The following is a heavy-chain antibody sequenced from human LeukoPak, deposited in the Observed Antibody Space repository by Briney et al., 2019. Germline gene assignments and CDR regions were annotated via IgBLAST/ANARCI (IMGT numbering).Heavy chain of an antibody. CDR2: IYTSGST. V-gene: IGHV4-4*07. CDR3: ARGPIVTGVVDY. D-gene: IGHD3-3*01. Sequence: SETLSLTCTVSGGSISSYYWSWIRQPAGKGLEWIGRIYTSGSTNYNPPLKSRVTMSVDTSKNQFSLKLSSVTAADTAVYYCARGPIVTGVVDYWGQGTLVTVSS. CDR1: GGSISSYY. J-gene: IGHJ4*02.